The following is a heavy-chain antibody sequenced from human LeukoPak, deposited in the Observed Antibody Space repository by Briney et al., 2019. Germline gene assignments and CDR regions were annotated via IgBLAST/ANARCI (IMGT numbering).Heavy chain of an antibody. J-gene: IGHJ4*02. CDR3: ARDPKDIGGFDY. CDR2: IYYSGST. D-gene: IGHD3-16*01. CDR1: GGSISSYY. V-gene: IGHV4-59*12. Sequence: SETLSLTCTVSGGSISSYYWSWIRQPPGKGLEWIGYIYYSGSTNYNPSLKSRVTISVDTSKNQFSLKLSSVTAADTAVYYCARDPKDIGGFDYWGQGTLVTVSS.